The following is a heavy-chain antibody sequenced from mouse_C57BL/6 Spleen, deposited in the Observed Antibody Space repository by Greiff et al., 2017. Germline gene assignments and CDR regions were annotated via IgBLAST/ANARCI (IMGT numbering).Heavy chain of an antibody. CDR1: GYTFTSYW. D-gene: IGHD1-1*01. J-gene: IGHJ1*03. CDR2: IYPSDSYT. Sequence: QVQLQQPGAELVKPGASVKLSCKASGYTFTSYWMPWVKQRPGQGLEWIGEIYPSDSYTNYNQKFKGKATLTVDTSSSTAYMQRSSLTSEDSAVNYWASAPFYDGSSDDWYFDVWGKGTTVTVSS. CDR3: ASAPFYDGSSDDWYFDV. V-gene: IGHV1-50*01.